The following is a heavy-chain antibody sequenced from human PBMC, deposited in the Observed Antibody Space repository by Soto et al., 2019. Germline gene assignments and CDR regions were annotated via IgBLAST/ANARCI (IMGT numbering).Heavy chain of an antibody. D-gene: IGHD2-15*01. CDR3: TTDPIAYYYYGMDV. V-gene: IGHV3-15*01. CDR2: IKSKTDGGTT. Sequence: PGGSLRLSCAASGFTFSNAWMSWVRQAPGKGLEWVGRIKSKTDGGTTDYAAPVKGRLNISRDDSKNTLYLQMNSLKTEDTAVYYCTTDPIAYYYYGMDVWGQGTTVTVSS. J-gene: IGHJ6*02. CDR1: GFTFSNAW.